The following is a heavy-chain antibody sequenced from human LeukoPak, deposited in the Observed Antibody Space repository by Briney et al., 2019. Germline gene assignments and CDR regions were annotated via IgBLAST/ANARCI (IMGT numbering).Heavy chain of an antibody. Sequence: SETLSLTCSVSGGSIRGGSISGYHWSWIRQRPGQGLELIAYMHYIGTTHYNPSLKSRVSISVDTSRKQISLELTSVTAADTAVYYCARDSHCSSTSCHYYYYMDVWGKGTTVTVSS. CDR1: GGSIRGGSISGYH. CDR3: ARDSHCSSTSCHYYYYMDV. J-gene: IGHJ6*03. D-gene: IGHD2-2*01. V-gene: IGHV4-61*08. CDR2: MHYIGTT.